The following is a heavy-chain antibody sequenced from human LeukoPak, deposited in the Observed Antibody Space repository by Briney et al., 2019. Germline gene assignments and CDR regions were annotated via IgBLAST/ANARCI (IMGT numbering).Heavy chain of an antibody. CDR1: GGSISSGGYY. CDR3: ARAPGGHGWLRSSYYFDY. D-gene: IGHD5-12*01. Sequence: SETLSLTCTVSGGSISSGGYYWSWIRQHPGKGREWIGYIYYSGSTYYNPSLKSRVTRSVDKSKNKFCLKSSAVTAADTAAYYCARAPGGHGWLRSSYYFDYWGQGTLVTVSS. V-gene: IGHV4-31*03. CDR2: IYYSGST. J-gene: IGHJ4*02.